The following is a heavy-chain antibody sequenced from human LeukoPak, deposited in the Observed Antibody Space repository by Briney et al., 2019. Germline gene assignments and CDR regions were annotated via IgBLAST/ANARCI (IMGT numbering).Heavy chain of an antibody. V-gene: IGHV3-23*01. CDR3: AKQRPYSGYDYGYFDY. J-gene: IGHJ4*02. Sequence: GGSLRLSCAASGFTFSSYAMSWVRQAPGKGLEWVSAISGSGGSTYYADSVKGRFTISRDNSKNTLYLQMNSLRVEDTAVYYCAKQRPYSGYDYGYFDYWGQGTLVTVSS. D-gene: IGHD5-12*01. CDR1: GFTFSSYA. CDR2: ISGSGGST.